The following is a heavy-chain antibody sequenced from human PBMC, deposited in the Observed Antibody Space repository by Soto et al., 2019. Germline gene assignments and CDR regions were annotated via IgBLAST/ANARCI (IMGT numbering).Heavy chain of an antibody. CDR3: ARKEVWDYSNSSTTYYYYMDV. Sequence: PSETLSLTCAVYGGSFRGYDWSWIRQPPGKGLEWIGEINHSGSTNYNPSLKSRVTISVDTSKNQFSLKLSSVTAADTAVYYCARKEVWDYSNSSTTYYYYMDVWGKGTTVTVSS. CDR1: GGSFRGYD. CDR2: INHSGST. J-gene: IGHJ6*03. V-gene: IGHV4-34*01. D-gene: IGHD4-4*01.